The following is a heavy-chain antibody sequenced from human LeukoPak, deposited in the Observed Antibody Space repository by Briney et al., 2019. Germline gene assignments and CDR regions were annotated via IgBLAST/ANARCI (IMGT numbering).Heavy chain of an antibody. CDR1: GYTFTSYA. D-gene: IGHD5-18*01. Sequence: ASVKVSCTASGYTFTSYAMHWVRQAPGQRLEWMGWINAGNGNTKYSQKFQGRVTITRDTSASTAYMELSSLRSEDTAVYYCARARVGRMDTAMVDWGQGTLVTVSS. V-gene: IGHV1-3*01. CDR2: INAGNGNT. CDR3: ARARVGRMDTAMVD. J-gene: IGHJ4*02.